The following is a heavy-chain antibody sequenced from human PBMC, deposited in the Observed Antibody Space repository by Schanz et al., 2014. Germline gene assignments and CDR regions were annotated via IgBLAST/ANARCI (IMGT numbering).Heavy chain of an antibody. Sequence: QAQLMESGGGVVQPGTSLILSCSVSGFSLNTYGIHWVRQAPGKGLEWVALISNDGSIKYYADSVEGRFTISRDNSRNTLYLQMNSLRTEDTAVYYCASPSGYSDYGTYFDFWGQGTLXTVSS. V-gene: IGHV3-30*19. J-gene: IGHJ4*02. CDR1: GFSLNTYG. D-gene: IGHD5-12*01. CDR2: ISNDGSIK. CDR3: ASPSGYSDYGTYFDF.